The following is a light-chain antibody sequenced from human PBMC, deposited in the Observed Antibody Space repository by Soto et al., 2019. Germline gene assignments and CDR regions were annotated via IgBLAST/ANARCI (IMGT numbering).Light chain of an antibody. CDR2: GGS. V-gene: IGKV3-20*01. J-gene: IGKJ1*01. CDR3: RHYDAYQWT. CDR1: QSVNSNY. Sequence: EILFTQSPGTLSLAPGERATLSCRASQSVNSNYFTWYQQIPGQAPRLLIYGGSSRDTGIPDRFSGSGSGTDFTLTISRLEPEDFEVYYCRHYDAYQWTFGQGTKVDIK.